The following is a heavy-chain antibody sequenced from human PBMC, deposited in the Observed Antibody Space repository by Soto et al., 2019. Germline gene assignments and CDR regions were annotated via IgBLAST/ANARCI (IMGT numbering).Heavy chain of an antibody. CDR2: SSNSGSFT. V-gene: IGHV3-11*06. J-gene: IGHJ4*02. D-gene: IGHD1-1*01. CDR3: VRSGDNYNLLDY. Sequence: GGSLRLACAASGFTFSDHYMSWIRQAPGKGLEWIGYSSNSGSFTRYADSVKGRFSISRDNAKNSLYLQINSLRGDDTAIYYCVRSGDNYNLLDYWGQGTPVTVSS. CDR1: GFTFSDHY.